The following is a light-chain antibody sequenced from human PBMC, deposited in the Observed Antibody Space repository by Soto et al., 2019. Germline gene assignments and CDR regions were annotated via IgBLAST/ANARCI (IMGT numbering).Light chain of an antibody. CDR2: GDN. J-gene: IGLJ2*01. V-gene: IGLV6-57*04. CDR3: QSYDSSNHGV. Sequence: NFMLTQPHSVSESPGKTVTISCTRSSGSIASNYVQWYQQRPGSAPTTVIYGDNQRPSGVPDRFSGSIDSSSNSASLTISGLKTEDEADYYCQSYDSSNHGVFGGGTKVTVL. CDR1: SGSIASNY.